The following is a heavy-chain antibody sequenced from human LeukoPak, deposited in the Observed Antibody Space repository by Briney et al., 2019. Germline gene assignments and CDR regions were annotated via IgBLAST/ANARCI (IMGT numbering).Heavy chain of an antibody. J-gene: IGHJ4*02. V-gene: IGHV3-11*04. D-gene: IGHD5-18*01. CDR2: LSRRGGTI. Sequence: GGSLRLSCAASGFTFSDYYMAWIRQAPGKGLECISYLSRRGGTIYYADSVKGRFTVSWDNAKNSFYLQMNSLRAEDTAVYYCARGGYSYGGVFDYWGQGTLVTVSS. CDR3: ARGGYSYGGVFDY. CDR1: GFTFSDYY.